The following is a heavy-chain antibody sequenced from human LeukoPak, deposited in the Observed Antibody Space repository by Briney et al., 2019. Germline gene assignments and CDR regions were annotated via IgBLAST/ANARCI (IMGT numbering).Heavy chain of an antibody. D-gene: IGHD6-19*01. CDR1: GFTVSSNY. CDR3: TTSYSSGWYVPYYYYYMDV. Sequence: PGGSLRLSCAASGFTVSSNYMSWVRQAPGKGLEWVSVIYSGGSTYYADSVKGRFTISRDNSKNTLYLQMNSLRAEDTAVYYCTTSYSSGWYVPYYYYYMDVWGKGTTVTVSS. J-gene: IGHJ6*03. V-gene: IGHV3-53*01. CDR2: IYSGGST.